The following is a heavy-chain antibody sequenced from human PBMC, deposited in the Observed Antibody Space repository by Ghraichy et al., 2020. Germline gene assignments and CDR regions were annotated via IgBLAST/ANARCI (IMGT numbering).Heavy chain of an antibody. CDR3: LLYTSGWT. CDR1: GFTFSSNW. D-gene: IGHD6-19*01. J-gene: IGHJ5*02. CDR2: INKDGSST. V-gene: IGHV3-74*01. Sequence: GGSLRLSCAASGFTFSSNWIHWVRQAPGEGLVWVSRINKDGSSTNYADSVKGRFTISRDNAKNMLYLQMNGLRAEDTAVYYCLLYTSGWTCGQGTLVTVSS.